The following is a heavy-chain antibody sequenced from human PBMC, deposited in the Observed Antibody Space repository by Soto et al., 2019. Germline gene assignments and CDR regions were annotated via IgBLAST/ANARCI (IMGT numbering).Heavy chain of an antibody. J-gene: IGHJ5*02. CDR1: GDTFSGYP. D-gene: IGHD1-1*01. V-gene: IGHV1-69*13. Sequence: SVKVSCKASGDTFSGYPINWVRQAPGEGLEWMGRIIPVFGTTNDAQRFEGRVTFTADESTNTAYMELRGLLSEDTAVYYCARGRHELEPFDPWGQGTLVTVSS. CDR2: IIPVFGTT. CDR3: ARGRHELEPFDP.